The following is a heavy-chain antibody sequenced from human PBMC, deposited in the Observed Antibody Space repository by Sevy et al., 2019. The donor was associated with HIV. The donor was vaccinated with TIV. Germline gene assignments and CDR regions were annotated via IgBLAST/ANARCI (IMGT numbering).Heavy chain of an antibody. CDR2: IRFDGSAK. CDR1: GFTFSRSG. CDR3: MKTPLGRVSGTGY. J-gene: IGHJ4*02. Sequence: GGSLRLSCAASGFTFSRSGMHWVRQAPGKGLEWLTFIRFDGSAKYYADSVKGRFTISRDNSKNKLYFQMNSLRPEDTAVYYCMKTPLGRVSGTGYWGQGTLVTVSS. V-gene: IGHV3-30*02. D-gene: IGHD3-9*01.